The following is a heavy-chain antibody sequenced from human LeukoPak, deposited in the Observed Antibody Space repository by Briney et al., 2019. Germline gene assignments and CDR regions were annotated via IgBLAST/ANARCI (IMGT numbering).Heavy chain of an antibody. CDR3: AADRLKADNDAFDI. CDR2: IVVGSGNT. Sequence: SVKVSCKASGFTFTSSAVQWVRQARGQRLEWIGWIVVGSGNTNYTQKFQERVTITRDMSTSTAYMELSSLRSEDTAVYYCAADRLKADNDAFDIWGQGTMVTVSS. D-gene: IGHD2-15*01. CDR1: GFTFTSSA. J-gene: IGHJ3*02. V-gene: IGHV1-58*01.